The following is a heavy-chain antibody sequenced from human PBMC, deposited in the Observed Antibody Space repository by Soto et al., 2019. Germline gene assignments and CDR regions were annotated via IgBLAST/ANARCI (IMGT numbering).Heavy chain of an antibody. Sequence: GASVKVSCKASGYTFRSYAITWVRQAPGQGLEWMGWVSPYNGNTEYAEKLQGRVTMTTDTSTSTAYMELRSLRSDDTAEYYCARDCSGGPCKNYWFAPGGKGPPVPAPQ. V-gene: IGHV1-18*01. J-gene: IGHJ5*02. D-gene: IGHD2-15*01. CDR1: GYTFRSYA. CDR2: VSPYNGNT. CDR3: ARDCSGGPCKNYWFAP.